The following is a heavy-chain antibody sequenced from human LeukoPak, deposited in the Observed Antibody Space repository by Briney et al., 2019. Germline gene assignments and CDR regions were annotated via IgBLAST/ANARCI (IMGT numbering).Heavy chain of an antibody. J-gene: IGHJ3*02. Sequence: SETLSLTCTVSGGSISSYYWSWLRQPAGKGLEWLGRIYTRGSTNYNPSLKGRVTMSVDTSKNQFSLKLSSVTAADTAVYYCARGRYCSADICSGGDAFDIWGQGTMVSVSS. D-gene: IGHD2-15*01. V-gene: IGHV4-4*07. CDR2: IYTRGST. CDR3: ARGRYCSADICSGGDAFDI. CDR1: GGSISSYY.